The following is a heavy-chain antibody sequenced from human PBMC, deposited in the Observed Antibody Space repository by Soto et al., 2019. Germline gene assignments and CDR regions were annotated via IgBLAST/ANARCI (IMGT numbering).Heavy chain of an antibody. Sequence: ASVKFSCKASGYTFTNYYVHWVRLAPGQGLEWMGMITPSGVGTRYAQKFQGRVTMTTDTSTSTVYMELRSLRSEDTAVYYCARDSVTLVRGVIRFDSWGQGTLVTVSS. V-gene: IGHV1-46*01. J-gene: IGHJ4*02. D-gene: IGHD3-10*01. CDR1: GYTFTNYY. CDR3: ARDSVTLVRGVIRFDS. CDR2: ITPSGVGT.